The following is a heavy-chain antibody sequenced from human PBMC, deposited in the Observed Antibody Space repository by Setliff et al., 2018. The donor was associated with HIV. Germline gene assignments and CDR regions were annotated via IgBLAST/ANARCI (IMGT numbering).Heavy chain of an antibody. J-gene: IGHJ3*02. V-gene: IGHV5-51*01. CDR3: ARGLGVRGRGDVFDI. CDR1: GYTFANYW. D-gene: IGHD3-16*01. Sequence: PWESLKISCQGSGYTFANYWIGWVRQMPGKGLEWMGIIYPGDSDSRDSPSFQGQVIISADKSLSTAYLQWSSLKASDTAIYYCARGLGVRGRGDVFDIWGQGTMVTVSS. CDR2: IYPGDSDS.